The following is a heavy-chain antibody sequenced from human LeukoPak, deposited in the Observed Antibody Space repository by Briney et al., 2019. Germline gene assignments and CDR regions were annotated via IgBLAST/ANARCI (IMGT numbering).Heavy chain of an antibody. Sequence: GGPLRLSCAASGFTFSSYGMPWARPAPGRGREGGAVIWYDGSNKYYADSVKGRFTISRDNSKNTLYLQMNSLRAEDTAVYYCARDTITVREYYYYMDVWGKGTTVAVSS. CDR1: GFTFSSYG. J-gene: IGHJ6*03. CDR2: IWYDGSNK. CDR3: ARDTITVREYYYYMDV. D-gene: IGHD3-10*01. V-gene: IGHV3-33*01.